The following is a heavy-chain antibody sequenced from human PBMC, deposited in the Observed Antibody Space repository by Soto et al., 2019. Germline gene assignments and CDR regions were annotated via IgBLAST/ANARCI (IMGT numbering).Heavy chain of an antibody. CDR1: GASISSSGYY. CDR3: ARATESHYFDY. Sequence: QVQLQESGPGLVKPSQTLSLTCTLSGASISSSGYYWSWIRLHPGEGLEWIGYLYYRGTTYFNPSLKSRVTISTDTSKKEFSLTLTSVTAADTAVYYCARATESHYFDYWGRGILVTVTS. V-gene: IGHV4-31*03. CDR2: LYYRGTT. J-gene: IGHJ4*02.